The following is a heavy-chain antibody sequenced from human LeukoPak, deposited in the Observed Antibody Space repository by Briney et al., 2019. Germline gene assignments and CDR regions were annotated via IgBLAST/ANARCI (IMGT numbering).Heavy chain of an antibody. CDR2: IYHSGST. CDR1: GGSISSGGYS. V-gene: IGHV4-30-2*01. Sequence: SQTLSLTCAVSGGSISSGGYSWSWIRQPPGNGLEWIGYIYHSGSTYYNPSLKSRVTISVDRSKNQLSLKLSSVTAAGTAMYYCAGGFHYYASGAFDYWGQGTLVTVSS. D-gene: IGHD3-10*01. CDR3: AGGFHYYASGAFDY. J-gene: IGHJ4*02.